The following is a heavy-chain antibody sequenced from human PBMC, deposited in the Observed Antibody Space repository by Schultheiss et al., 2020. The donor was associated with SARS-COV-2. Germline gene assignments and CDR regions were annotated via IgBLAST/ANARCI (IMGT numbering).Heavy chain of an antibody. J-gene: IGHJ4*02. Sequence: SETLSLTCTVSGGSISSGSYYWGWIRQPPGKGLEWIGSIYYSGSTYYNPSLKSRVTISVDTSKNQFSLKLSSVTAADTAVYYCARDPLGYFDYWGQGTLVTVSS. CDR3: ARDPLGYFDY. V-gene: IGHV4-39*02. CDR1: GGSISSGSYY. CDR2: IYYSGST.